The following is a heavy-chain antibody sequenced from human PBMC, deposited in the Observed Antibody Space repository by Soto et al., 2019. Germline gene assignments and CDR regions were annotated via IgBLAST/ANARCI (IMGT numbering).Heavy chain of an antibody. CDR1: GFTFNIYA. CDR2: ISRYGDFT. J-gene: IGHJ4*02. CDR3: AKDRYLDHDSRGYLFDN. V-gene: IGHV3-23*01. D-gene: IGHD3-22*01. Sequence: EVQLLESGGDLIQPGGSLRLSCAASGFTFNIYAMTWVRQAPGKGLEWVSAISRYGDFTYYADSVEGRFTISRDNFKNTLYLQMNSLTAEDTAVYYCAKDRYLDHDSRGYLFDNWGQGTLVTVSS.